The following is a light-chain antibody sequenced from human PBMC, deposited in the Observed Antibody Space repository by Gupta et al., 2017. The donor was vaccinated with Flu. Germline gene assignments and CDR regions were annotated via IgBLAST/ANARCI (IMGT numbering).Light chain of an antibody. J-gene: IGLJ3*02. Sequence: SYVLTQPPSVSVAPGQTARVTCGGSNIGTYSVHWYQQRPGQAPVLVIYDGDDRPSGIPERFSGSKSGSTATLTISRVEAGDEADYYCQVWDSSNDQRVFGGGTKLTVL. CDR1: NIGTYS. V-gene: IGLV3-21*02. CDR2: DGD. CDR3: QVWDSSNDQRV.